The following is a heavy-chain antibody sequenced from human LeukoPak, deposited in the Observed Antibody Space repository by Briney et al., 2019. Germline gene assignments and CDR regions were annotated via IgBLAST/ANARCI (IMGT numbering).Heavy chain of an antibody. D-gene: IGHD3-22*01. CDR3: AREPPYYHDSSGYYYDY. CDR1: GFTFRTYG. J-gene: IGHJ4*02. V-gene: IGHV3-21*06. CDR2: ISYSSTYI. Sequence: PGGSLRLSCAASGFTFRTYGMNWVRQAPGKGLEWVSSISYSSTYIYYADSVRGRFTISRDNAKNSLYLQMNSLRAEDTAVYYCAREPPYYHDSSGYYYDYWGQGTLVTVSS.